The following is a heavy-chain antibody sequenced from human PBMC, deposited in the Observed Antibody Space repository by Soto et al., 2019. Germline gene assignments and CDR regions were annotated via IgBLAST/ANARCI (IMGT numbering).Heavy chain of an antibody. D-gene: IGHD1-26*01. V-gene: IGHV3-30*10. CDR2: ISYDGSNK. CDR3: AKEGGLSGSYYISSSYYFDY. Sequence: GGSLRLSCAASGFAFSSYAMHWVRQAPGKGLEWVAVISYDGSNKFYTDSLKGRFTISRDNSKNTLYLQMNSLRAEDTSVYYCAKEGGLSGSYYISSSYYFDYWGQGTLVTVSS. J-gene: IGHJ4*02. CDR1: GFAFSSYA.